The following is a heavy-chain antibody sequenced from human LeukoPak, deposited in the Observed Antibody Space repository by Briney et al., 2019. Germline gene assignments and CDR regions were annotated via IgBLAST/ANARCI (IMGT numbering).Heavy chain of an antibody. CDR3: ASVPAL. V-gene: IGHV4-59*08. CDR1: GGSISNSY. CDR2: IYSGST. Sequence: SETLSLTCTVSGGSISNSYWSWIRQLPGKGLEWIGYIYSGSTKYNPSLKSRVTISEDTSKNQISLKMTSVTVADTAVYYCASVPALWGQGALVTVSS. J-gene: IGHJ4*02.